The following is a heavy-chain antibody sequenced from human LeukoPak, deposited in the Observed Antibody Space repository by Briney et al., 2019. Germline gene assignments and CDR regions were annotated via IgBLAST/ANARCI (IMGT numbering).Heavy chain of an antibody. CDR1: GFTFSSYS. D-gene: IGHD5-18*01. Sequence: AGGSLRLSCAASGFTFSSYSMNWVRQAPGKGLEWLSYISTSSTTIYYADSVKGRFTISRDNAKNSLYLQMNSLRAEDTAVYYCARAVESGYSYGYYLDYWGQGTLVTVSS. CDR2: ISTSSTTI. V-gene: IGHV3-48*01. CDR3: ARAVESGYSYGYYLDY. J-gene: IGHJ4*02.